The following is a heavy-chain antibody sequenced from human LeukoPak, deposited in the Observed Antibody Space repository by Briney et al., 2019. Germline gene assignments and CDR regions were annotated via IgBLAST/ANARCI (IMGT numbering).Heavy chain of an antibody. CDR2: IGGTGSNT. V-gene: IGHV3-23*01. CDR1: GFTFSSYA. J-gene: IGHJ4*02. Sequence: GGSLRLSCAASGFTFSSYAMSWVRQAPGKGLEWVSSIGGTGSNTYSADSVKGRFTISRDNSKSTLYLQMNSLRAEDTAVYYYAKSPYGLGTYAIAGDYWGRGTLVTVSS. CDR3: AKSPYGLGTYAIAGDY. D-gene: IGHD3-10*01.